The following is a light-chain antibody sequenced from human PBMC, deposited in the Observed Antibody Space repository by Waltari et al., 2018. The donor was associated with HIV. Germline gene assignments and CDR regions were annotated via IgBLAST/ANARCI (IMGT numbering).Light chain of an antibody. V-gene: IGLV1-47*01. Sequence: QSVLSQPPSASPSPGHGVTISCSGSPPTLGSTNTPCYQQPPGAAPKLRIPLNDQRPSVVPYRFSGSQSGTSASLVISGLRSEDEADYFCSVWDDSLAGWMFGGGTRLTVL. CDR1: PPTLGSTN. CDR2: LND. CDR3: SVWDDSLAGWM. J-gene: IGLJ3*02.